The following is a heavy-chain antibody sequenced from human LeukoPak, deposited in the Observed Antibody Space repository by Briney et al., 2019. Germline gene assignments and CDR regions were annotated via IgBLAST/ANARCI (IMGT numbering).Heavy chain of an antibody. J-gene: IGHJ5*02. CDR3: ARDSLGAENNWFDP. D-gene: IGHD3-16*01. CDR2: MYYSGST. CDR1: GGSISSSSYY. V-gene: IGHV4-39*02. Sequence: PSETLSLTCTVSGGSISSSSYYWGWIRQPPGKGLEWIGSMYYSGSTYYNPSLKSRVTISVDTSKNQFSLKLSSVTAADTAVYYCARDSLGAENNWFDPWGQGTLVTVSS.